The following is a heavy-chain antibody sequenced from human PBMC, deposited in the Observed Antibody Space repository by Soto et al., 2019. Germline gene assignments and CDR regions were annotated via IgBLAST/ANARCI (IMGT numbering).Heavy chain of an antibody. Sequence: SVKVSCKASGGTFSSYAISWVRQAPGQGLEWMGGIIPIFGTANYAQKFQGRVTITADESTSTAYMELSSLRSEDTAVYYCNYCRGGSCYSRGPDSAFDIWGQGTMVTVSS. CDR1: GGTFSSYA. D-gene: IGHD2-15*01. V-gene: IGHV1-69*13. CDR2: IIPIFGTA. J-gene: IGHJ3*02. CDR3: NYCRGGSCYSRGPDSAFDI.